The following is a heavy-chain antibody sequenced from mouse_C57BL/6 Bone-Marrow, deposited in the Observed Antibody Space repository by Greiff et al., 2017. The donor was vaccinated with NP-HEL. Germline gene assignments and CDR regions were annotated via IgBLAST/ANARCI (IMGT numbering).Heavy chain of an antibody. CDR1: GFTFSDFY. CDR2: SRNKANDYTT. J-gene: IGHJ4*01. Sequence: EVNLVESGGGLVQSGRSLRLSCATSGFTFSDFYMEWVRQAPGKGLEWIAASRNKANDYTTEYSASGKGQFIVSRDTSQSILYLQMNALRAEDTAIYYCAREAPYGYDSPPYAMDYWGQGTSVTVSS. CDR3: AREAPYGYDSPPYAMDY. V-gene: IGHV7-1*01. D-gene: IGHD2-2*01.